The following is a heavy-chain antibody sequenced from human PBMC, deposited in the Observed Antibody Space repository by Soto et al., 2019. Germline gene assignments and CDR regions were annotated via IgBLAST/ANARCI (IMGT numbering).Heavy chain of an antibody. CDR3: ARLVNYYSGRDV. J-gene: IGHJ6*02. CDR2: IYPGDSDT. Sequence: GESLKISCKASDTTHWIGWVRQKPGKGLEWMGIIYPGDSDTKYSPSFQGQVTISVDKSISTAYLHWSSLKAPDTATCYCARLVNYYSGRDVWGLGTTVTV. CDR1: DTTHW. V-gene: IGHV5-51*01.